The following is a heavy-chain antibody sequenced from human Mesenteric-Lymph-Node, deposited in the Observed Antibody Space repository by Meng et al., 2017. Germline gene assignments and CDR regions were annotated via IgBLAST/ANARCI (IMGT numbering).Heavy chain of an antibody. D-gene: IGHD3-10*01. CDR2: INPNSGGT. CDR1: GYTFTGYY. CDR3: ARVWMVRGVLFSHYGMDV. J-gene: IGHJ6*02. V-gene: IGHV1-2*06. Sequence: ASVKVSCKASGYTFTGYYMHWVRQAPGQGLEWMGRINPNSGGTNYAQKFQGRATMTRDTSISTAYMELSRLRSDDTAVYYCARVWMVRGVLFSHYGMDVWGQGTTVTVSS.